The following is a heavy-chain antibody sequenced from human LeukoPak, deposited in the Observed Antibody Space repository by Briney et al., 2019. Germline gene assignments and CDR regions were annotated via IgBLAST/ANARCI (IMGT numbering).Heavy chain of an antibody. D-gene: IGHD3-16*01. CDR1: GFTFSSYS. J-gene: IGHJ3*02. CDR3: ARFVQTRDYAPDAFDI. V-gene: IGHV3-21*01. Sequence: GGSLRLSCAASGFTFSSYSMNWVRQAPGKGLEWVSSISSSSSYIYYADSVKGRFTISSDNAKNSLYLQMNSLRAEDTAVYYCARFVQTRDYAPDAFDIWGQGTMVTVSS. CDR2: ISSSSSYI.